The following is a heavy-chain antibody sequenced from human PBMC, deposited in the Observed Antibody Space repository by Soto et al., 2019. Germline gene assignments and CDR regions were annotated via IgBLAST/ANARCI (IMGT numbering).Heavy chain of an antibody. D-gene: IGHD2-15*01. CDR3: ARVYCSGGSCYHLDY. CDR1: GYTFTSYD. Sequence: ASVKVSCKASGYTFTSYDINWVRQATGQGLEWMGWMNPNNGKTVYAQKFQGRITMTENTSTDTAYMKLNSLRAEDTAVYYCARVYCSGGSCYHLDYWGQGTLVTVSS. J-gene: IGHJ4*02. CDR2: MNPNNGKT. V-gene: IGHV1-8*01.